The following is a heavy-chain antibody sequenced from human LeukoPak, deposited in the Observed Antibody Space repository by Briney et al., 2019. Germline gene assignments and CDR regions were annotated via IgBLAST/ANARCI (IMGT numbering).Heavy chain of an antibody. V-gene: IGHV4-30-4*01. Sequence: SETLSLTCTVSGGSISSGDYYWSWIRQPPGKGLEWIGYIYYSGSTYYNLSLKSRVTISVDTSKNQFSLKLSSVTAADTAVYYCARVNYVDPYYFDYWGQGTLVTVSS. CDR2: IYYSGST. CDR1: GGSISSGDYY. J-gene: IGHJ4*02. D-gene: IGHD4-17*01. CDR3: ARVNYVDPYYFDY.